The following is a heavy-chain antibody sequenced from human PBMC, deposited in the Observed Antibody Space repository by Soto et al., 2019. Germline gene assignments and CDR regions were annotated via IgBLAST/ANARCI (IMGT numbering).Heavy chain of an antibody. J-gene: IGHJ4*02. CDR3: VRSAAAGTPHPPFAY. D-gene: IGHD6-13*01. CDR2: INAGNGNT. Sequence: ASVKVSCKASGYTFTSYAMHWVRQAPGQRLEWMGWINAGNGNTKYSQKFQGRVTITRDTSASTAYMELSSLRSEDTAVYYCVRSAAAGTPHPPFAYWGQGTLVTVSS. V-gene: IGHV1-3*01. CDR1: GYTFTSYA.